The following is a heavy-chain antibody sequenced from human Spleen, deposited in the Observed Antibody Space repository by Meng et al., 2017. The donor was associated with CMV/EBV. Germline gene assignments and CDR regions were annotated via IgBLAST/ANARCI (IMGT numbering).Heavy chain of an antibody. CDR2: INPNSGGT. V-gene: IGHV1-2*02. D-gene: IGHD3-22*01. Sequence: YTFTGYYSHWVRQAPGQGLEWMGWINPNSGGTNYAQKFQGRVTMTRDTSISTAYMELSRLTSDDTAVYYCARSYFDSSGYYSTPFDYWGQGTLVTVSS. CDR3: ARSYFDSSGYYSTPFDY. CDR1: YTFTGYY. J-gene: IGHJ4*02.